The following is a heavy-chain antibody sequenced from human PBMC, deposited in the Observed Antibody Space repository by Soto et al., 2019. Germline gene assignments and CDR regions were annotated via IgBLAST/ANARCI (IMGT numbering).Heavy chain of an antibody. V-gene: IGHV4-38-2*01. Sequence: ETLSVTCAVSGYSISSGYYWCWIRQPPGRGLEWIGSISHSGTTYYNPSLRSRVTISIDTSNNQFSLKLSSVTAADTAVYYCARASGGNSGWGHWSDPWGQGTMVTVS. CDR1: GYSISSGYY. J-gene: IGHJ5*02. D-gene: IGHD2-21*02. CDR2: ISHSGTT. CDR3: ARASGGNSGWGHWSDP.